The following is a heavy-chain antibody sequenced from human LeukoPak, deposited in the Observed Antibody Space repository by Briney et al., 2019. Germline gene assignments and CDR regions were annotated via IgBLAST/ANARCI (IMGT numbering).Heavy chain of an antibody. CDR2: IKSDGSAT. CDR3: ARVGGRGSIGGDC. V-gene: IGHV3-74*03. CDR1: GFTFSTYW. J-gene: IGHJ4*02. D-gene: IGHD3-10*01. Sequence: GGSLRLSCAASGFTFSTYWMHWVRQAPGKGLVWVSRIKSDGSATTYADFVKGRFTVSRDNAKNTLYLQMTSLRAEDTAMYFCARVGGRGSIGGDCWGQGTLVTVSS.